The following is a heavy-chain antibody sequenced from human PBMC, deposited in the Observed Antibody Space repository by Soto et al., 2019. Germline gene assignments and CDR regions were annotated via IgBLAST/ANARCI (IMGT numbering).Heavy chain of an antibody. Sequence: GASVKVSCKTSGYTFSTYDINWVRQAPGQGLEWMGWMNPNSGDTGYAQKFLGRLTMTRDSSIRTVYMELSSLSSEDTAVYYCAMVNYYGSGSYQDFFYFYALDVWAQGTTVTVSS. CDR1: GYTFSTYD. V-gene: IGHV1-8*01. CDR2: MNPNSGDT. J-gene: IGHJ6*02. D-gene: IGHD3-10*01. CDR3: AMVNYYGSGSYQDFFYFYALDV.